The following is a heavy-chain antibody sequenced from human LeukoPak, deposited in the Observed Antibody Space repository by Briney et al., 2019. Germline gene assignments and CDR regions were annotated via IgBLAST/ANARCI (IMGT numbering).Heavy chain of an antibody. CDR1: GFTFSTYG. CDR2: IKQDGSEK. J-gene: IGHJ4*02. CDR3: ARGQGLRVY. Sequence: PGGSLRLSCAASGFTFSTYGMHWVRQAPGKRLEWVANIKQDGSEKYYVDSVKGRFTISRDNAKNSLYLQMDSLRVEDTAVYYCARGQGLRVYWGQGTLVTVSS. D-gene: IGHD2-15*01. V-gene: IGHV3-7*01.